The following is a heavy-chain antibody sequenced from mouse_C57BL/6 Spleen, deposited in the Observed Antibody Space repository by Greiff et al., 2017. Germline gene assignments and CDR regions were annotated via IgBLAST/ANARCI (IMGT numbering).Heavy chain of an antibody. CDR3: ARSDYDYGDWDFDV. CDR2: SYPGDGDT. J-gene: IGHJ1*03. Sequence: QVQLQQSGAELVKPGASVKISCKASAYAFRSYWMNWVKQRPGKGLEWIGQSYPGDGDTNYNGKFKGKATLTTDKSSSTAFMQLSSLTSEDAAVYFCARSDYDYGDWDFDVWGTGTTVTVSS. D-gene: IGHD2-4*01. CDR1: AYAFRSYW. V-gene: IGHV1-80*01.